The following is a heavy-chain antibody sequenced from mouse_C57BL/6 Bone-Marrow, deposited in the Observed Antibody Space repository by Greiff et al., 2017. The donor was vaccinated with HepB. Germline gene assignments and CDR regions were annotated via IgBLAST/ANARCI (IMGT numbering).Heavy chain of an antibody. CDR3: ARGTTVVATDFDY. D-gene: IGHD1-1*01. V-gene: IGHV1-53*01. Sequence: VQLQQPGTELVKPGALVKLSCKASGYTFTSYWMHWVKQRPGQGLEWIGNINPSNGGTNYNEKFKSKATLTVDKSSSTAYMQLSSLTSEDSAVYYCARGTTVVATDFDYWGQGTTLTVSS. CDR1: GYTFTSYW. CDR2: INPSNGGT. J-gene: IGHJ2*01.